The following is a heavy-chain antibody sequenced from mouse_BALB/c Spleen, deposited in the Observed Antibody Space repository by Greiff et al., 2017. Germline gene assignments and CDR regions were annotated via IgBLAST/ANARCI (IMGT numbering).Heavy chain of an antibody. CDR3: ARDYYGSISAMDY. CDR1: GFTFSSYA. Sequence: EVKVVESGGGLVKPGGSLKLSCAASGFTFSSYAMSWVRQTPEKRLEWVATISSGGSYTYYPDSVKGRFTISRDNAKNTLYLQMSSLRSEDTAMYYCARDYYGSISAMDYWGQGTSVTVSS. V-gene: IGHV5-9-3*01. CDR2: ISSGGSYT. J-gene: IGHJ4*01. D-gene: IGHD1-1*01.